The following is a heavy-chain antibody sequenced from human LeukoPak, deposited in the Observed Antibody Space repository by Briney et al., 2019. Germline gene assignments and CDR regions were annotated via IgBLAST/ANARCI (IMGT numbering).Heavy chain of an antibody. CDR1: GGAFSSYA. D-gene: IGHD5-18*01. CDR3: ARTLRGYSSNYYYYMDV. CDR2: IIPIFGTA. Sequence: ASVKVSCKASGGAFSSYAISWVRQAPGQGLEWMGGIIPIFGTANYAQKFQGRVTITTDESTSTAYMELSSLRSEDTAVYYCARTLRGYSSNYYYYMDVWGKGTTVTVSS. V-gene: IGHV1-69*05. J-gene: IGHJ6*03.